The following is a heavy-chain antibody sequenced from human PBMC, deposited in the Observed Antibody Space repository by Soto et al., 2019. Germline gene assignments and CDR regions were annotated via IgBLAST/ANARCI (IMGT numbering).Heavy chain of an antibody. Sequence: GASVKVSCKASGGTFSSYAISWVREAPGQGLEWMGGIIPIFGTANYAQKFQGRVTITADESTSTAYMELSSLRSEDTAVYYCARVPTQYSSSYSRAFDIWGQGTMVTVSS. CDR1: GGTFSSYA. J-gene: IGHJ3*02. CDR2: IIPIFGTA. CDR3: ARVPTQYSSSYSRAFDI. V-gene: IGHV1-69*13. D-gene: IGHD6-13*01.